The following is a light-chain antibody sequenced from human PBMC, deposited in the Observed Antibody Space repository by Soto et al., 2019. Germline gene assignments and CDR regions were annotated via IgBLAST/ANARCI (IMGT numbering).Light chain of an antibody. CDR1: QSLVYSDGNAY. V-gene: IGKV2-30*01. CDR2: KAS. Sequence: VVMTQSPLSLPVTLGQPASISCRSSQSLVYSDGNAYLTWFHQRPGQSPRRLIYKASNRDSGVPDRFSGSGSVTDFTLQINRVEAEDVGVYYCMQGTHWPPSFGRGTRVEIK. J-gene: IGKJ1*01. CDR3: MQGTHWPPS.